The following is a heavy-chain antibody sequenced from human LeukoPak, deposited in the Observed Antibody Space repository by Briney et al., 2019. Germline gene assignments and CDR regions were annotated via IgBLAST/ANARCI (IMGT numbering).Heavy chain of an antibody. D-gene: IGHD2-21*02. J-gene: IGHJ3*02. CDR2: IYTSGST. CDR1: GGSISSGSYY. Sequence: SETLSLTCTASGGSISSGSYYWSWIRQPAGKGLEWIGRIYTSGSTNYNPSLKSRVTISVDTSKDQFSLKLSSVTAADTAVYYCARDALAYCGGDCYFAAFDIWGQGTMVTVSS. CDR3: ARDALAYCGGDCYFAAFDI. V-gene: IGHV4-61*02.